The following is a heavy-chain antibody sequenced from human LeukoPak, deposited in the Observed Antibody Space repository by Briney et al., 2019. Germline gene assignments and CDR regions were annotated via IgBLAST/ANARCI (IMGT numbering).Heavy chain of an antibody. J-gene: IGHJ4*02. CDR1: GGSFSGYC. CDR3: ARPATNYDILTGYDY. V-gene: IGHV4-34*01. D-gene: IGHD3-9*01. Sequence: SETLSLTCAVYGGSFSGYCWSWIRQPPGKGLEWIGEINHSGSTNYNPSLKSRVTISVDTSKNQFSLKLSSVTAVDTAVYYCARPATNYDILTGYDYWGQGTLVTVSS. CDR2: INHSGST.